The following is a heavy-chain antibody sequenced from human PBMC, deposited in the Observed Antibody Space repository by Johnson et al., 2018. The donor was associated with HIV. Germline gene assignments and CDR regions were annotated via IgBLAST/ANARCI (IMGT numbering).Heavy chain of an antibody. V-gene: IGHV3-30*14. CDR1: GFTFSSYA. Sequence: QVQLVESGGGVVQPGRSLRLSCAASGFTFSSYAMHWVRQAPGKGLEWVAVISYDGSNKYYADSVKGRFTISRDNSKNTLYLQMNSLRAEDTAVYYCARMTTPVSHHDAFDIWGQGTMVTVSS. CDR3: ARMTTPVSHHDAFDI. CDR2: ISYDGSNK. J-gene: IGHJ3*02. D-gene: IGHD4-17*01.